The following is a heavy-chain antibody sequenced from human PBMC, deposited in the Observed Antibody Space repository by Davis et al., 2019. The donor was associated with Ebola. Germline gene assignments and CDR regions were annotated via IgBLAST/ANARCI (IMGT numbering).Heavy chain of an antibody. D-gene: IGHD4-17*01. CDR3: ARGLGDYMNY. Sequence: GGSLRLSCATSGFTFSSYWMHWVRQAPGKGLVWVAVVSFDGSKKYYADSVKGRFTISRDESKNTLYLQMNSLRAEDTAVYYCARGLGDYMNYWGQGTLVTVSS. J-gene: IGHJ4*02. CDR2: VSFDGSKK. CDR1: GFTFSSYW. V-gene: IGHV3-33*05.